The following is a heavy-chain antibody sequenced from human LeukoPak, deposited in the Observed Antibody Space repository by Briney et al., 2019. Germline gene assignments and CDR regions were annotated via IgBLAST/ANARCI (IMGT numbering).Heavy chain of an antibody. Sequence: PSETLSLTCTVSGGSISSYYWSWIRQPPGKGLEWIGYIYYSGSTNYNPSLKSRVTISVDTSKNQFSLKLSSVTAADTAVYYCARVKRITMVRGVIPRTSYYMDVWGKGTTVTISS. J-gene: IGHJ6*03. D-gene: IGHD3-10*01. V-gene: IGHV4-59*01. CDR3: ARVKRITMVRGVIPRTSYYMDV. CDR1: GGSISSYY. CDR2: IYYSGST.